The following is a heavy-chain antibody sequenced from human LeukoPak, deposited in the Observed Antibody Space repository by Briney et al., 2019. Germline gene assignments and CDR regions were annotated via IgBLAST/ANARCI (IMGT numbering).Heavy chain of an antibody. V-gene: IGHV3-30-3*01. J-gene: IGHJ4*02. D-gene: IGHD3-22*01. CDR2: ISYDGSNK. CDR3: ARDRRNYYDSSGYLDY. Sequence: PGRSLRLSCAASGFTFSSYAMHWVRQAPGKGLEWVAVISYDGSNKYYADSVKGRFTISRDNSKNTLYLQMNSLRAEDTAVYYCARDRRNYYDSSGYLDYWGQGTLVTVSS. CDR1: GFTFSSYA.